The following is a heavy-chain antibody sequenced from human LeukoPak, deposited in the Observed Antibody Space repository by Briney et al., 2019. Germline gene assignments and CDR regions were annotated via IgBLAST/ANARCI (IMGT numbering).Heavy chain of an antibody. V-gene: IGHV4-4*07. J-gene: IGHJ6*03. Sequence: SETLSLTCTVSGGSISSYYWSWIRQPAGKGLEWIGRIYTSGSTNYNPSLKSRVTMSVDTSKNQFSLKLSSVTAADTAVYYCARVKYCSSTSCSGYYYYYMDVWGKGTTVTVSS. CDR3: ARVKYCSSTSCSGYYYYYMDV. D-gene: IGHD2-2*01. CDR2: IYTSGST. CDR1: GGSISSYY.